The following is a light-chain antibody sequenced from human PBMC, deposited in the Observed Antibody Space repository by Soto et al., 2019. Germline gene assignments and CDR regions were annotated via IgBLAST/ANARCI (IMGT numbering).Light chain of an antibody. Sequence: QSVLTQPASVSASLGQSITISCTGTTRDIAGYNYISWYQQLPGKAPKLMIYQVTIRPSGISNRFSGSKSGNTASLTISGLQAEDEADYYCTSFSSSTSLDVFGTGTKVTVL. CDR1: TRDIAGYNY. V-gene: IGLV2-14*01. J-gene: IGLJ1*01. CDR2: QVT. CDR3: TSFSSSTSLDV.